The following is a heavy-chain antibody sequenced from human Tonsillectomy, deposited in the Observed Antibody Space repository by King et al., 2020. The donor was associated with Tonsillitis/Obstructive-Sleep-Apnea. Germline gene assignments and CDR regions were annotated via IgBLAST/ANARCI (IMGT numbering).Heavy chain of an antibody. CDR1: GFMFSDYA. CDR3: ARGPEAMQWLVPWFDS. CDR2: ISYDGSNK. V-gene: IGHV3-30*04. Sequence: QVQRVESGGGVVQPGRFLRLSCAASGFMFSDYAMHWVRQAPGKGLEWVAVISYDGSNKYYADSVKGRFTISRDTSKNTLYLQIKSLKFEDTAVYYCARGPEAMQWLVPWFDSWGQGTLVSVSS. J-gene: IGHJ5*01. D-gene: IGHD6-19*01.